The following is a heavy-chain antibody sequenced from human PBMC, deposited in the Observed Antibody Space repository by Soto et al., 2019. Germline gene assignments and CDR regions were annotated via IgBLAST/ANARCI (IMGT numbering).Heavy chain of an antibody. Sequence: GGSLRLSCAASGFTFSRYCMSWVRQAPGKGLEWVANIKEDGSQKWYVDSVKGRFIISRDNGKNSLYLQINSLRVEDTAVYYCARGDYYDSSGPFSDAFDIWGQGTMVTVSS. CDR2: IKEDGSQK. CDR3: ARGDYYDSSGPFSDAFDI. V-gene: IGHV3-7*04. D-gene: IGHD3-22*01. CDR1: GFTFSRYC. J-gene: IGHJ3*02.